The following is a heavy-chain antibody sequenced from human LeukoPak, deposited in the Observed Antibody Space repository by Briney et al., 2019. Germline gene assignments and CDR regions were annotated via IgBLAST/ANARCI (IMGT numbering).Heavy chain of an antibody. D-gene: IGHD3-16*01. CDR1: VYIFSRYS. CDR3: ARDADWWVRFDYYGMYV. CDR2: INSSRSER. Sequence: KPGGSLTLSCAASVYIFSRYSIHCLRQAPGKGLEWVSSINSSRSERYYEDSVKGRFTISRDNARNSMYTQMNNQRPEDTAVNDCARDADWWVRFDYYGMYVWRQGTTVTVSS. V-gene: IGHV3-21*01. J-gene: IGHJ6*02.